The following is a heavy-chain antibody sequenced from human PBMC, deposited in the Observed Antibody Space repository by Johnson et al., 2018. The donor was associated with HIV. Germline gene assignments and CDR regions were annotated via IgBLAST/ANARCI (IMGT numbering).Heavy chain of an antibody. CDR1: GFSFSSYA. V-gene: IGHV3-30*18. D-gene: IGHD2-8*02. Sequence: QVQLVESGGGVVQPGRSLRLSCAASGFSFSSYAMHWVRQSPGKGLEWVAVVSYDGSIKYYSDSVKGRLTISRDNSKNMVYLQMNSLSTEDTAVYYCAKSGLFVLVVYAPDVLDIWGQGTMVTVSS. CDR3: AKSGLFVLVVYAPDVLDI. CDR2: VSYDGSIK. J-gene: IGHJ3*02.